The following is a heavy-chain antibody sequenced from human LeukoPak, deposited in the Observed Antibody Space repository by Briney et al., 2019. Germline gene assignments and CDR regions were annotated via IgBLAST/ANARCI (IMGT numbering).Heavy chain of an antibody. Sequence: GESLKISCKSSGYNFTAYWISWVRQMPGKGLEWMGRIDASDSYTNYRPPFQGHVIISTGKSITTAYLQWSSLKASDTAMYYCARLRDGSLDFWGQGTLVSVSS. CDR2: IDASDSYT. CDR3: ARLRDGSLDF. V-gene: IGHV5-10-1*01. J-gene: IGHJ4*02. CDR1: GYNFTAYW.